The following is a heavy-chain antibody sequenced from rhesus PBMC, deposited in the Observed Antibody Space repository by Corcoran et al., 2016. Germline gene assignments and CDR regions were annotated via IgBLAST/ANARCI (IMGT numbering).Heavy chain of an antibody. Sequence: EVQLVETGGGLVQPGGSLKLSCAASGFTFSSYGMSWVRQAPGTGLEWVSAIKSGGCSTYYADPWKGRFTIARDNSKNTRSLQMNSLRAEDTAVYYCAKGYYEDDYGYYYTDLPFDYWGQGVLVTVSS. J-gene: IGHJ4*01. CDR1: GFTFSSYG. V-gene: IGHV3S5*01. D-gene: IGHD3-9*01. CDR3: AKGYYEDDYGYYYTDLPFDY. CDR2: IKSGGCST.